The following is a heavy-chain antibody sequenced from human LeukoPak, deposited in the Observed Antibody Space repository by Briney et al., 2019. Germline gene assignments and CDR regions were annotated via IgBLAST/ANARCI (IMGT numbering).Heavy chain of an antibody. J-gene: IGHJ4*02. Sequence: GGSLRLSCTASGFTSANYAVSWVRQAPRKGPEWVSAITGSGGYTYYADSVKGRFTISRDDSKNTLYLQMNSLRAEDTAVYYCAKENSGKYPDYWGQGTLVTVSS. CDR3: AKENSGKYPDY. V-gene: IGHV3-23*01. D-gene: IGHD1-26*01. CDR2: ITGSGGYT. CDR1: GFTSANYA.